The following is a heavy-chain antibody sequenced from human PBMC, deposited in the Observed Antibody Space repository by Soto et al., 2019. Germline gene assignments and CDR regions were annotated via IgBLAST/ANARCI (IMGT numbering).Heavy chain of an antibody. CDR3: ARSETAAGDFDY. V-gene: IGHV4-4*02. J-gene: IGHJ4*02. CDR2: ILHSGRV. CDR1: GDSISRSVW. D-gene: IGHD6-13*01. Sequence: QVQLHESGPGRVKPSGTLHLTCGVSGDSISRSVWWSWVRQPPGKGLEWIGQILHSGRVDYNPSLKRRATILVDKANNHFSLTLITVTAADTAVYYCARSETAAGDFDYWGQGILVAVSS.